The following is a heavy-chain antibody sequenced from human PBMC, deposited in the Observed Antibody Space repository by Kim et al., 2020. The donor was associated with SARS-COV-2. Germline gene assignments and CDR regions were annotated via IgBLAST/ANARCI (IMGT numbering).Heavy chain of an antibody. J-gene: IGHJ4*02. D-gene: IGHD2-15*01. Sequence: GGSLRLSCAASGFTFSGSAMHWVRQASGKGLEWVGRIRSKANSYATAYAASVKGRFTISRDDSKNTAYLQMNSLKTEDTAVYYCTSHLGYCSGGSCPIDYWGQGTLVTVSS. CDR3: TSHLGYCSGGSCPIDY. CDR2: IRSKANSYAT. V-gene: IGHV3-73*01. CDR1: GFTFSGSA.